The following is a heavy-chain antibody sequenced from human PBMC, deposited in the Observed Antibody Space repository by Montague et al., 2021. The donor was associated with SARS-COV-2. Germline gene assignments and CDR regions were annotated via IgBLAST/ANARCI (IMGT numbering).Heavy chain of an antibody. CDR2: IYSDDDK. CDR1: GFSLSTSGVG. Sequence: PALVKPTQTLTLTCTFSGFSLSTSGVGVGWIRQPPGKALEWLALIYSDDDKRYSPSLKSRLTITKDTSKNQVVLTMTNMDPVDTATYYCAHRIGIAAVSNESRFEHWGQGTLVTGSA. V-gene: IGHV2-5*02. D-gene: IGHD6-13*01. J-gene: IGHJ5*02. CDR3: AHRIGIAAVSNESRFEH.